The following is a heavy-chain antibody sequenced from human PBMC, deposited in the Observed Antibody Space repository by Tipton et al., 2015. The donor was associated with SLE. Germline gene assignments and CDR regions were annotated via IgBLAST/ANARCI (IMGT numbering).Heavy chain of an antibody. CDR1: GGSISNYY. D-gene: IGHD3-10*01. J-gene: IGHJ5*02. V-gene: IGHV4-4*08. Sequence: TLSLTCKVSGGSISNYYWSWIRLTSGERLEWIGYTHTSGSTNYNPSRKSRVSISVDTSKNQVSLKLTSVTAADTGVYYCASGGYYASGSYYGGWFDPWGQGTLVTVSS. CDR3: ASGGYYASGSYYGGWFDP. CDR2: THTSGST.